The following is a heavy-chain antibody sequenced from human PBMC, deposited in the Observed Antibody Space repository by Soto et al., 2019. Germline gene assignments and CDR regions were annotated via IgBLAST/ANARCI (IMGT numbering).Heavy chain of an antibody. Sequence: SETLSLTCAVSGGSISSSGYSWSWIRQPPGKGLEWIGYIYHSGSTYYNPSLKSRVTISVDRSKNQFSLKLSSVTAADTAVYYCAREPGTGGYDWPYGMDVWGQGTTVTVSS. V-gene: IGHV4-30-2*01. CDR1: GGSISSSGYS. D-gene: IGHD5-12*01. CDR2: IYHSGST. J-gene: IGHJ6*02. CDR3: AREPGTGGYDWPYGMDV.